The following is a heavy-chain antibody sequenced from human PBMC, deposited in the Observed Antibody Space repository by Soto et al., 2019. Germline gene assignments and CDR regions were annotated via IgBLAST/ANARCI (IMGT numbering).Heavy chain of an antibody. Sequence: EVQLVESGGGLVQPGGSLRLSCAASGFTLSSYDIHWVRQATGEGLAWVAGIGSGGDINYADSVKGRFIISREDGKNSLYIQMNNLRVGDTAVYYCTRKTPPTGMEVWGQGATVTVSS. J-gene: IGHJ6*02. D-gene: IGHD3-9*01. CDR2: IGSGGDI. V-gene: IGHV3-13*01. CDR1: GFTLSSYD. CDR3: TRKTPPTGMEV.